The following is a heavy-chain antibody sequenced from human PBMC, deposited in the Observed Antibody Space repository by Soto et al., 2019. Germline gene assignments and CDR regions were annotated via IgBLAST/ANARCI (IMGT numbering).Heavy chain of an antibody. CDR2: ISGGGGST. CDR1: GFTLSSHC. CDR3: AKDDDYGDYVGLNY. J-gene: IGHJ4*02. D-gene: IGHD4-17*01. V-gene: IGHV3-23*01. Sequence: GRSLRLSCAASGFTLSSHCMHWVRQAPGKGLEWVSAISGGGGSTYYADSVKGRFTISRDNSKNTLYLQMNSLRAEDTAVYYCAKDDDYGDYVGLNYWGQGTLVTVSS.